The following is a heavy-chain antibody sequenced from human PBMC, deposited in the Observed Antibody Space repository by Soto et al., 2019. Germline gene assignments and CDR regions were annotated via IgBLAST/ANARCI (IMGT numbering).Heavy chain of an antibody. CDR1: GYTFTGYY. V-gene: IGHV1-2*02. Sequence: ASVKVSCKASGYTFTGYYMHWVRQAPGQGLEWMGWINPNSGGTNYAQKFQGRVTMTRDTSISTAYMELSRLRSDDTAVYYCASWDLSSGYYSVAAFDIWGQGTMVTVPS. D-gene: IGHD3-22*01. CDR3: ASWDLSSGYYSVAAFDI. J-gene: IGHJ3*02. CDR2: INPNSGGT.